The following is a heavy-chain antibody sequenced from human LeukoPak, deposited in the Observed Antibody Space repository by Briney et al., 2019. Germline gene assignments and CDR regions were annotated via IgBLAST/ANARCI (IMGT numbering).Heavy chain of an antibody. CDR3: ARLTGRYCFDY. Sequence: ASETLSLTCAVSGYSISSGDYWGWIRPPPGKGLEWIGPIHHSGTTYYDSSLESRVTISKDTSKNQFSLRLSSVTAADTAVYFCARLTGRYCFDYWGQGTLVTVAS. J-gene: IGHJ4*02. CDR2: IHHSGTT. V-gene: IGHV4-38-2*01. CDR1: GYSISSGDY. D-gene: IGHD3-9*01.